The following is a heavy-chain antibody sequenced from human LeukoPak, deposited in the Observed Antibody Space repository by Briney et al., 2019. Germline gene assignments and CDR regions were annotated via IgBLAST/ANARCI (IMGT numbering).Heavy chain of an antibody. CDR2: IYSCGTT. CDR3: ARDHSGSYSWILHYGLDV. V-gene: IGHV3-66*03. Sequence: YMSWVRQAPGKGLEWVSLIYSCGTTYYADSVQGRFTISRDNSKNTLYLEMNSLRAEDTAVYYCARDHSGSYSWILHYGLDVWGQGTTVTVSS. D-gene: IGHD1-26*01. J-gene: IGHJ6*02. CDR1: Y.